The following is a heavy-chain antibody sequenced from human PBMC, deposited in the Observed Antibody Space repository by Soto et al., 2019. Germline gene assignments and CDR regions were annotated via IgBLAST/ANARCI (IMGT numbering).Heavy chain of an antibody. CDR1: GFNFNGYG. CDR3: ARGQGGGDYINWLDF. D-gene: IGHD4-17*01. Sequence: VQLVESGGGVVQPGASLRLSCEASGFNFNGYGMHWVRQAPGKGLEWVAVVHRDGSDQHYAESVRGRFTISRDNSKNTLHLQMSSLRGDDTATYYCARGQGGGDYINWLDFWGQGTLVTVSS. CDR2: VHRDGSDQ. J-gene: IGHJ5*01. V-gene: IGHV3-33*01.